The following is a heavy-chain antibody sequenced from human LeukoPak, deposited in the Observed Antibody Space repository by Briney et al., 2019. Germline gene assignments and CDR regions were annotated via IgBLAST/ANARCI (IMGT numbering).Heavy chain of an antibody. V-gene: IGHV5-51*01. CDR2: IYPGDSDT. Sequence: GESLKISCKGSGYSFTSYWFGWVRQMPGKGLEWMGIIYPGDSDTRYSPSFQGQVTISADKSISTAYLQWSSLKASDTAMYYCARHFGVDTAMTPVYVGAADYGMDVWGQGTTVTVSS. D-gene: IGHD5-18*01. CDR1: GYSFTSYW. CDR3: ARHFGVDTAMTPVYVGAADYGMDV. J-gene: IGHJ6*02.